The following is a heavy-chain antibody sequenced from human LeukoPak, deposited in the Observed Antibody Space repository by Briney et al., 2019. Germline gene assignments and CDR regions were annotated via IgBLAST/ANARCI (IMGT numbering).Heavy chain of an antibody. J-gene: IGHJ4*02. D-gene: IGHD6-19*01. V-gene: IGHV7-4-1*02. CDR3: ARVWITSGSSGWYGTDY. CDR1: GYTFSSYA. Sequence: ASVKVSCKASGYTFSSYAMNWVRQAPGQGLEWMGWINTNTGNPTYAQGFTGRFVFSLDTSVSTAYLQISSLKTEDTAVYYCARVWITSGSSGWYGTDYWGQGTLVTVSS. CDR2: INTNTGNP.